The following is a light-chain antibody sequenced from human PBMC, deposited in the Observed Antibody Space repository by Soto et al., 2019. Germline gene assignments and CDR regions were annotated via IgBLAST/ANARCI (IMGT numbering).Light chain of an antibody. Sequence: EIVLTQSPATLSLSPGERATLSCRASQSVSSYLAWYQRKPGQAPRLLIYDASNRATGIPARFSGSGSGTDFTLTISSLEPEDFAVYYCQQRSNWLLAFGQGTKVDIK. J-gene: IGKJ1*01. CDR3: QQRSNWLLA. CDR1: QSVSSY. CDR2: DAS. V-gene: IGKV3-11*01.